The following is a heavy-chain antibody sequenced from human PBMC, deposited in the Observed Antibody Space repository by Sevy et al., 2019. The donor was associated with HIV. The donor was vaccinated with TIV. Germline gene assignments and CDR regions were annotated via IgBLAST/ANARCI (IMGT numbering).Heavy chain of an antibody. CDR2: IRGGGGKT. D-gene: IGHD2-2*02. J-gene: IGHJ3*02. CDR3: VKGARYTIPNDAFDI. CDR1: GFTFSSNA. V-gene: IGHV3-23*01. Sequence: GGSLRLSCEASGFTFSSNAMRWVRQAPGKGLEWVSGIRGGGGKTFYADSVKGRFTISRDNSKNTLFLQMNSLKAEDTALYYCVKGARYTIPNDAFDIWGQGTMVTVSS.